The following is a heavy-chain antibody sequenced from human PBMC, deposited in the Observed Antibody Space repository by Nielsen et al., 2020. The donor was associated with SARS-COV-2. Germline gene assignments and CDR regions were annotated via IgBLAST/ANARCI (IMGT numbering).Heavy chain of an antibody. J-gene: IGHJ5*02. Sequence: GGSLRLSCAASGFTFSSYAMSWVRQAPGKGLEWVSAISGSGGSTYYADSVKGRFTISRDNSKNTLYLQMNSLRAEDTAVYYCARGPYSSSWGWFDPWGQGTLVTVSS. CDR1: GFTFSSYA. CDR3: ARGPYSSSWGWFDP. D-gene: IGHD6-13*01. V-gene: IGHV3-23*01. CDR2: ISGSGGST.